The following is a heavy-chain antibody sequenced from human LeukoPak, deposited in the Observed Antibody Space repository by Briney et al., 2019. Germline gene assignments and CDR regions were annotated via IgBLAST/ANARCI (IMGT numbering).Heavy chain of an antibody. D-gene: IGHD6-19*01. CDR2: IYYSGST. CDR1: GGSISSSSYY. V-gene: IGHV4-39*01. Sequence: SETLSLTCTVSGGSISSSSYYWGWIRQPPGKGLEWIGSIYYSGSTYYNPSLKSRVTISVDTPKNQFSLKLSSVTAADTAVYYCARVYSSGWYRAFDIWGQGTMVTVSS. CDR3: ARVYSSGWYRAFDI. J-gene: IGHJ3*02.